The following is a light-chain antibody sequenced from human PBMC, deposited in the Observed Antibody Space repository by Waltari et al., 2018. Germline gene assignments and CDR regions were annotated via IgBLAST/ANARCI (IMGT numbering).Light chain of an antibody. J-gene: IGLJ1*01. Sequence: QSALTHPASVSGSPGQSITISCPGTSSDVGGYNFASWYLQHPGKAPKLIIYEVNNRPSGVSDRFSGSKSGNTASLTISWLQAEDEADYYCSSYTTNSSGVFGTGTKVTVL. CDR2: EVN. CDR3: SSYTTNSSGV. V-gene: IGLV2-14*03. CDR1: SSDVGGYNF.